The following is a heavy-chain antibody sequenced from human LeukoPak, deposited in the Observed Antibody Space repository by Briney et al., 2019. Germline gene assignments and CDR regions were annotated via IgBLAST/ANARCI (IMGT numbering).Heavy chain of an antibody. J-gene: IGHJ6*03. Sequence: EGSLRLSCAASGFTFSSYAMYWVRQAPGKGLEYVSTTSSNGGTTHYANSVKGRFTISRDNSKNTLYLQMGSLRAEDMAVYYCATGNSLAGNYYYYMDVWGKGTTVTVSS. V-gene: IGHV3-64*01. D-gene: IGHD6-19*01. CDR3: ATGNSLAGNYYYYMDV. CDR2: TSSNGGTT. CDR1: GFTFSSYA.